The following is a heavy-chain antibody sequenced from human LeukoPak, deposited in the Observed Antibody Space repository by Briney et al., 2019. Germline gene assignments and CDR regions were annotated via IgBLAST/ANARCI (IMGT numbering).Heavy chain of an antibody. V-gene: IGHV3-53*01. Sequence: QPGGSLRLSCAASGFTLSSTYMSWVRQAPGKGLEWVSVIYNGGKDNYAESVKGRFTISRDNSKNTLFLQMNNLRAEDTAVYYCARALGSGSYPYYFDHWGQGAPVTVSS. J-gene: IGHJ4*02. CDR1: GFTLSSTY. D-gene: IGHD1-26*01. CDR2: IYNGGKD. CDR3: ARALGSGSYPYYFDH.